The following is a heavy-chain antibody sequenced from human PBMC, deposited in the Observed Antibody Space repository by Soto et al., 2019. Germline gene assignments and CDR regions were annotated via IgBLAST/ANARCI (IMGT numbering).Heavy chain of an antibody. CDR1: GGSISSGDYY. D-gene: IGHD1-26*01. V-gene: IGHV4-30-4*01. Sequence: SETLSLTCTVSGGSISSGDYYWSWIRQPPGKGLEWIGYIYYSGSTYYNPSLKSRVTISVDTSKNQFSLKLSSVTAADTAVYYCARVWIPDGVGATPYYFDYWGQGTLVTVSS. CDR3: ARVWIPDGVGATPYYFDY. CDR2: IYYSGST. J-gene: IGHJ4*02.